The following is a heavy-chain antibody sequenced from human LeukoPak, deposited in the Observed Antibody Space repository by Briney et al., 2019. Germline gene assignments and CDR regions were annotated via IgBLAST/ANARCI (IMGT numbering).Heavy chain of an antibody. D-gene: IGHD2-21*01. Sequence: GGSLRLSCSASGFAFPGYWMVWVRQAPGKGLEWVASIGKDGSEKDYADSVKDRFIISRDNARNLLYLQMNSLGVQDTGTYFCTRDIVWLQLQDWGQGALVTVPS. J-gene: IGHJ4*02. V-gene: IGHV3-7*01. CDR1: GFAFPGYW. CDR2: IGKDGSEK. CDR3: TRDIVWLQLQD.